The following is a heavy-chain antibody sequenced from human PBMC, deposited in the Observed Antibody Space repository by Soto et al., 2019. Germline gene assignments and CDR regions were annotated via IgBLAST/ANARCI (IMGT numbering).Heavy chain of an antibody. CDR3: ARQVPAAIRLGWFDP. CDR2: IYYSGST. J-gene: IGHJ5*02. CDR1: GYSISTNSY. Sequence: SETLSLTCAVSGYSISTNSYWGWIRQPPGKGLEWIGSIYYSGSTYYRPSLKSRVTISVDTSKNQFSLKLSSVTAADTAVYYCARQVPAAIRLGWFDPWGQGTLVTVSS. V-gene: IGHV4-38-2*01. D-gene: IGHD2-2*02.